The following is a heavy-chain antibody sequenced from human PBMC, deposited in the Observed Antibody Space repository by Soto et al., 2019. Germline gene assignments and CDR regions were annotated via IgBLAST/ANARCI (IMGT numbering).Heavy chain of an antibody. V-gene: IGHV1-2*02. J-gene: IGHJ4*02. CDR1: GYTFTGYY. CDR3: ARDAPSTANYYDSSGYYSL. D-gene: IGHD3-22*01. Sequence: ASVKVSCKASGYTFTGYYMHWVRQAPGQGLEWMGWINPNSGGTNYAQKFQGRVTMTRDTSISTAYMEPSRLRSDDTAVYYCARDAPSTANYYDSSGYYSLWGQGTMVTVSS. CDR2: INPNSGGT.